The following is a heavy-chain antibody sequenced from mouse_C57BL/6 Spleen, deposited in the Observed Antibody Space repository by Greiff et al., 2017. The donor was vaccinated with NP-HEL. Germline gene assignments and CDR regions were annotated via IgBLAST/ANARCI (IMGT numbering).Heavy chain of an antibody. CDR2: IDPSDSYT. Sequence: VQLQQPGAELVRPGTSVKLSCKASGYTFTSYWMHWVKQRPGQGLEWIGVIDPSDSYTNYNQKFKGKATLTVDTSSSTAYMQLISLTSEDSAVYYCARGYWGYWGQGTTLTVSS. CDR3: ARGYWGY. V-gene: IGHV1-59*01. CDR1: GYTFTSYW. D-gene: IGHD2-3*01. J-gene: IGHJ2*01.